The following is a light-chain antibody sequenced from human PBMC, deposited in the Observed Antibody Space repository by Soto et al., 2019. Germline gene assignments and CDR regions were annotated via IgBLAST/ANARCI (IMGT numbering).Light chain of an antibody. Sequence: DIQMTQSPSTLSASVGDRVTITCRASQSINNWLAWYQQKPGKAPKLLIYKVSTLEGGVPARFSGSGSGTEFTPTISNLQPDDFATYYCQQYNSYWTFGQGTKVEIK. CDR1: QSINNW. CDR3: QQYNSYWT. CDR2: KVS. J-gene: IGKJ1*01. V-gene: IGKV1-5*03.